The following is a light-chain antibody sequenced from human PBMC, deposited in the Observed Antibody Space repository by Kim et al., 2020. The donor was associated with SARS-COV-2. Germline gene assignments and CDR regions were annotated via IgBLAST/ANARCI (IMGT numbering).Light chain of an antibody. CDR3: QQSYSTPLT. V-gene: IGKV1-39*01. J-gene: IGKJ4*01. CDR2: AAS. CDR1: QSISTY. Sequence: DIQMTQSPSSLSASVGDRVTITCRASQSISTYLNWYQQKPGTAPRLLIYAASTLQSGVPSRFSGSGSGTDFALIISSLQPEDSATYYCQQSYSTPLTFGGGTKVDIK.